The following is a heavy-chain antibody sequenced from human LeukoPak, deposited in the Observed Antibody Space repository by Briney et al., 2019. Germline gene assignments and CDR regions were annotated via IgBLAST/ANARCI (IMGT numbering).Heavy chain of an antibody. CDR2: ISYDGSNK. CDR3: AKDGGPYSMYYYYGMDV. J-gene: IGHJ6*02. V-gene: IGHV3-30-3*01. Sequence: SGGSLRLSCAASGFTFSSYAMHWVRQAPGKGLEWVAVISYDGSNKYYADSVKGRFTISRDNSKNTLYLQMNSLRAEDTAVYCCAKDGGPYSMYYYYGMDVWGQGTTVTVSS. CDR1: GFTFSSYA. D-gene: IGHD4-11*01.